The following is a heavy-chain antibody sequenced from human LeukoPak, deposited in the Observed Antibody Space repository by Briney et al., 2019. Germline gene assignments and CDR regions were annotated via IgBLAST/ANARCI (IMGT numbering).Heavy chain of an antibody. CDR3: ARAGRGPFDY. CDR1: GFTFSSYA. Sequence: GGSLRLSCAASGFTFSSYAMSWLRQAPGKGLEWVSVIYSGGSTYYADSVKGRFTISKDNSKNTLYLQMNSLRAEDTAVYYCARAGRGPFDYWGQGTLVTVSS. V-gene: IGHV3-53*01. J-gene: IGHJ4*02. CDR2: IYSGGST.